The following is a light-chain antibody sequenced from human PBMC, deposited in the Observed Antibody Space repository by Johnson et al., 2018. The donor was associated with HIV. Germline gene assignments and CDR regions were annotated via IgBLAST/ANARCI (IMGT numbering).Light chain of an antibody. V-gene: IGLV1-51*02. CDR2: ENN. Sequence: HSVLTQPPSVSAAPGQKVTISCSGSSFNIGNNYVSWYQQLPGTAPKLLIYENNKRPSGIPDRFSGSKSGTSATLGITGLQTGDEADYYCGTWDSILSVYVVGTGTKVTVL. J-gene: IGLJ1*01. CDR3: GTWDSILSVYV. CDR1: SFNIGNNY.